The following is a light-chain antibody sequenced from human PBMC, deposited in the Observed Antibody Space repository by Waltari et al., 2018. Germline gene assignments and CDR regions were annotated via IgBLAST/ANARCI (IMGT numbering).Light chain of an antibody. Sequence: QSVLTQPPSVSGAPGQRVTISCTGSGSNTGAGSDVHWYQQLPRAAPKLLIYGSTSRPLGVPDRFFGSTSGTSASLAITGLQAEDEADYYCQSYDTSLRVVFGGGTKLTVL. V-gene: IGLV1-40*01. CDR3: QSYDTSLRVV. CDR1: GSNTGAGSD. J-gene: IGLJ3*02. CDR2: GST.